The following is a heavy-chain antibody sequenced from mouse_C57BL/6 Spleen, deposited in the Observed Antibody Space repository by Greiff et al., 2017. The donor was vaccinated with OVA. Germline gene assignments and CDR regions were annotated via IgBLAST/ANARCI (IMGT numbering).Heavy chain of an antibody. J-gene: IGHJ3*01. CDR3: ARSYDHDAGAWFAY. V-gene: IGHV1-72*01. D-gene: IGHD2-4*01. Sequence: QVQLQQSGAELVKPGASVKLSCKASGYTFTSYWMHWVKQRPGRGLEWIGRIDPNSGGTKYNEKFKSKATLTVDKPSSTAYMQLSSLTSEDSAVYYCARSYDHDAGAWFAYWGQGTLVTVSA. CDR1: GYTFTSYW. CDR2: IDPNSGGT.